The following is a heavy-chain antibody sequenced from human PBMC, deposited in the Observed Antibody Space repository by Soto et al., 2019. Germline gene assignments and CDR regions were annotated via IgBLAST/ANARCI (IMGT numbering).Heavy chain of an antibody. CDR2: IIPIFGTA. D-gene: IGHD3-3*01. V-gene: IGHV1-69*01. J-gene: IGHJ5*02. CDR3: ARDIVLGLRFLEWLGRFDP. CDR1: GGTFSSYA. Sequence: QVQLVQSGAEVKKPGSSVKVSCKASGGTFSSYAISWVRQAPGQGLEWMGGIIPIFGTANYAQKFQGRVTITADESTNTAYMELSSLRSEDTAVYYCARDIVLGLRFLEWLGRFDPWGQGTLVTVSS.